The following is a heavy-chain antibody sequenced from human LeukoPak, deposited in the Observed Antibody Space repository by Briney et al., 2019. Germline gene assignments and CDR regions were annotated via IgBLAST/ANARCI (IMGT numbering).Heavy chain of an antibody. CDR2: MSAYNGNT. Sequence: ASVKVSCXASGYTFTSYGISWVRQAPGQGLEWMGWMSAYNGNTNYAQKLQGRVTMTTDTSTSTAYMELRSLRSDDTAVYYGAISSSSFYYYYYMDVWGKGTTVTVSS. J-gene: IGHJ6*03. V-gene: IGHV1-18*01. CDR3: AISSSSFYYYYYMDV. D-gene: IGHD6-6*01. CDR1: GYTFTSYG.